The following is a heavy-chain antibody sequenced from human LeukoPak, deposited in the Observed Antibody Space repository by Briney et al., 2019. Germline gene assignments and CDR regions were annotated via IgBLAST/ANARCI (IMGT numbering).Heavy chain of an antibody. CDR2: SRNKANGYTT. V-gene: IGHV3-72*01. Sequence: GGSLRFSCAASGFTFSDHYMDWVRQAPGKGLEWVGRSRNKANGYTTEYAASVKGRLTISRDESKNSLYLQMNSLKTEDTAVYYYATALRGVGFWGQGTLVTVPS. J-gene: IGHJ4*02. CDR1: GFTFSDHY. D-gene: IGHD3-3*01. CDR3: ATALRGVGF.